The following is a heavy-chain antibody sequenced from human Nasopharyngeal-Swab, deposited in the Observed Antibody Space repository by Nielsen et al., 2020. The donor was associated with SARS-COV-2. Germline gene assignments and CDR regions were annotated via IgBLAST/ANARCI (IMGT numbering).Heavy chain of an antibody. V-gene: IGHV1-3*01. CDR2: IHAGNGNT. CDR1: GYTFTNYA. Sequence: ASVKVSCKASGYTFTNYAMHWVRQAPGQSLEWMGWIHAGNGNTKYSQKIQGRVTITRDTSASTAYMDLSSLRSEDTAVYFCARDVSGNYRLDSWGQGTLVTVSS. D-gene: IGHD1-7*01. J-gene: IGHJ4*02. CDR3: ARDVSGNYRLDS.